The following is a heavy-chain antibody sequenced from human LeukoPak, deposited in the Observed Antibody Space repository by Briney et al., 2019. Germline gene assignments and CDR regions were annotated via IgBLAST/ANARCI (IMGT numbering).Heavy chain of an antibody. CDR2: IYDSGST. Sequence: SETLSLTCTVSGGSIRSSYYYWGWIRQPPGKGLEWIGSIYDSGSTYYNPSLKSRVTISVDTSKNQFSLKLSSVTAADTAVYYCARSLPGAAAGQRGKRKNWFDPWGQGTLVTVSS. CDR1: GGSIRSSYYY. V-gene: IGHV4-39*01. CDR3: ARSLPGAAAGQRGKRKNWFDP. J-gene: IGHJ5*02. D-gene: IGHD6-13*01.